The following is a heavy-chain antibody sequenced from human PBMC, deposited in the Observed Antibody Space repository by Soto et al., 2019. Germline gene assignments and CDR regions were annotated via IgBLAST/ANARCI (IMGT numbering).Heavy chain of an antibody. V-gene: IGHV1-24*01. D-gene: IGHD3-9*01. CDR3: ATEALNSTSYDTYFDF. CDR2: FDPEDGET. J-gene: IGHJ4*02. Sequence: QVQLVQSGAELKKPGASVKVSCKVSGFTLTELSMHWVRQAPGKGLEWMGGFDPEDGETFYAQRFQGRVTMTEDTSTDTAYMELSSLRSEDTAVYFCATEALNSTSYDTYFDFWGQGTLVTVSS. CDR1: GFTLTELS.